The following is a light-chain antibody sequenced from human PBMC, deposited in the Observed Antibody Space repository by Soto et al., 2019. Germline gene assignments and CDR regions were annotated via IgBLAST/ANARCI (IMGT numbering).Light chain of an antibody. CDR3: QQYYNIPPT. Sequence: EITLTQSPATLSLSPGERASLSCRASQSVTTYLAWYQQKPGQPPRLLIYDASTRAPGIPARFSGSGFGTDFTLTISSLEPEDVAVYYCQQYYNIPPTFGQGTKLEIK. J-gene: IGKJ2*01. CDR2: DAS. V-gene: IGKV3-11*01. CDR1: QSVTTY.